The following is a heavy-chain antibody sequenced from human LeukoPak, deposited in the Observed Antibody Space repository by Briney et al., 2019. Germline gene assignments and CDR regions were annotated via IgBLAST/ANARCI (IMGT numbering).Heavy chain of an antibody. CDR1: GYTFTSYG. D-gene: IGHD3-22*01. Sequence: ASVKVSCKASGYTFTSYGISWVRQAPGQGLEWMGWISAYNGNTNYAQKLQGRVTMTTDTSTSTAYMELRSLRSDDTAVYYCARDPKPNYYDSSGPVDYWGQGTLVTVSS. J-gene: IGHJ4*02. CDR2: ISAYNGNT. V-gene: IGHV1-18*01. CDR3: ARDPKPNYYDSSGPVDY.